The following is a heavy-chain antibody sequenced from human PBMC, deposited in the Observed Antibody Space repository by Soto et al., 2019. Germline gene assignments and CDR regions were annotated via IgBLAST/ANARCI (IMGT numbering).Heavy chain of an antibody. V-gene: IGHV1-58*01. CDR1: GFTFTSSA. Sequence: SVKVSCKASGFTFTSSAVQWVRQARGQRLEWIGWIVVGSGNTNYAQKFQERVTITRDMSTSTAYMELSSLRSEDTAVYYCAADRPYCSGGSCYSVSGYWGQGTLVTSPQ. CDR2: IVVGSGNT. CDR3: AADRPYCSGGSCYSVSGY. D-gene: IGHD2-15*01. J-gene: IGHJ4*02.